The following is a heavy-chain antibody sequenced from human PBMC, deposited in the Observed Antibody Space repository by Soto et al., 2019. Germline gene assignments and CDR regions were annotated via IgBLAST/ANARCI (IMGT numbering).Heavy chain of an antibody. D-gene: IGHD2-15*01. CDR3: ARVIAGARGLFDY. Sequence: SETLSLTCTVSGGSISSYYWSWIRQPPGKGLEWIGYIYYSGSTNYNPSLESRVTISVDTSKNQFSLKLSSVTAADTAVYYCARVIAGARGLFDYWGQGTLVTVSS. V-gene: IGHV4-59*01. J-gene: IGHJ4*02. CDR2: IYYSGST. CDR1: GGSISSYY.